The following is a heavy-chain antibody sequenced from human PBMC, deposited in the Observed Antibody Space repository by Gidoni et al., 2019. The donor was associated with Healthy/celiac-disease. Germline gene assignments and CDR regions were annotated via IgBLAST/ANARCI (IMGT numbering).Heavy chain of an antibody. CDR2: ISSNGGST. CDR1: GFTFSSYA. J-gene: IGHJ6*02. V-gene: IGHV3-64D*06. D-gene: IGHD3-3*01. CDR3: VKTIPPFSDYDFWSGYYTGDYYYGMDV. Sequence: EVQLVESGGGLVQPGGSLSLSCSASGFTFSSYAMHWVRQAPGKGLEYVSAISSNGGSTYYADSVKGRFTISRDNSKNTLYLQMSSLRAEDTAVYYCVKTIPPFSDYDFWSGYYTGDYYYGMDVWGQGTTVTVSS.